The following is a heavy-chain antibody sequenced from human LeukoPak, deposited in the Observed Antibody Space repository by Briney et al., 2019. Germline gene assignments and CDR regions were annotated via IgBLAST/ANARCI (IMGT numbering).Heavy chain of an antibody. D-gene: IGHD6-13*01. V-gene: IGHV5-51*01. Sequence: GESLKISCKGSGYSFTSYWIGWVRQMPGKGLEWMGIIYPGDSDTRYSPSFQGQVIITVDKSISTAYLQWSSLKASGTAMYFCARAGYSSTWQGMDYWGQGTLVTVSS. J-gene: IGHJ4*02. CDR2: IYPGDSDT. CDR3: ARAGYSSTWQGMDY. CDR1: GYSFTSYW.